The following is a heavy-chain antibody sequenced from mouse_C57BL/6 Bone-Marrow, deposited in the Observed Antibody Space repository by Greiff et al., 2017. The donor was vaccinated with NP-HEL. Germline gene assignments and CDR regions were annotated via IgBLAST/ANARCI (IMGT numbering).Heavy chain of an antibody. CDR1: GFTFTDYY. Sequence: EVHLVESGGGLVQPGGSLSLSCAASGFTFTDYYMSWVRQPPGKALEWLGFIRNKANGYTTEYSASVKGRFTISRDNSQSILYLQMNALRAEGSATYYCASLYVFAYWGQGTLVTVSA. D-gene: IGHD2-3*01. CDR2: IRNKANGYTT. V-gene: IGHV7-3*01. CDR3: ASLYVFAY. J-gene: IGHJ3*01.